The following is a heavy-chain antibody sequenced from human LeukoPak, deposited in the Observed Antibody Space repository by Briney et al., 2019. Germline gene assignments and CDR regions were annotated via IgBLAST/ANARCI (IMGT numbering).Heavy chain of an antibody. Sequence: GGSLTLSCSASGFTFSSYAMSWVRQAPGKGLEWVSAISGSGGSTYYAASVKGRFTISRDNSKNTLYLQMNSLRAEDTAVYYCAKDSVFDSSGWYAAFDYRGQGTLVTVSS. CDR3: AKDSVFDSSGWYAAFDY. CDR1: GFTFSSYA. D-gene: IGHD6-19*01. J-gene: IGHJ4*02. V-gene: IGHV3-23*01. CDR2: ISGSGGST.